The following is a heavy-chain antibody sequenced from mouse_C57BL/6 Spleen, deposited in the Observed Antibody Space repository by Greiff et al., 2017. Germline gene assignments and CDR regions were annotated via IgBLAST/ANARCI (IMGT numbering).Heavy chain of an antibody. CDR1: GYSITSGYY. V-gene: IGHV3-6*01. CDR3: SRRDVYDGYYAMDY. J-gene: IGHJ4*01. CDR2: LSYDGSN. D-gene: IGHD2-2*01. Sequence: DVKLQESGPGLVKPSQSLSLTCSVTGYSITSGYYWNWIRQFPGNKLEWMGYLSYDGSNNYNPSLKNRIPITRDTSKNQIFLKLNSVTTEYTATYYCSRRDVYDGYYAMDYWGQGTSVTVSS.